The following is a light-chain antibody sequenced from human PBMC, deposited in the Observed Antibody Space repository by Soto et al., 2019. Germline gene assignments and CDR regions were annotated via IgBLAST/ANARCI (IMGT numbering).Light chain of an antibody. V-gene: IGLV2-8*01. CDR1: SSDVGGYNF. CDR3: SSYAGSNSYV. J-gene: IGLJ1*01. CDR2: DVS. Sequence: QSVLTQPPSASGSPGQSVTISCTGTSSDVGGYNFVSWYQHHPGKAPKLMIFDVSERPSWVPDRFSGSKSGNTASLTVSGLQADDEADYYCSSYAGSNSYVFGTGTKVTVL.